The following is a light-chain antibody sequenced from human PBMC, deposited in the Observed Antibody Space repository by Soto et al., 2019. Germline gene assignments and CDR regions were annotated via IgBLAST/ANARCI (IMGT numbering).Light chain of an antibody. CDR2: GAS. CDR1: QSVRSTY. CDR3: QQYGRSPWT. Sequence: EIVLTQSPGTLSLSPGERATLSCRASQSVRSTYLAWYQQKPGQAPRLLIYGASSRASGIPERFSGSGSGTDFTLTISRLEPEDFAVYHCQQYGRSPWTFGQGTKVEIK. J-gene: IGKJ1*01. V-gene: IGKV3-20*01.